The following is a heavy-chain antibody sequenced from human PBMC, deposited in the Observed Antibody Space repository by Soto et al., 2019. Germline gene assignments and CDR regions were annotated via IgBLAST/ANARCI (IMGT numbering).Heavy chain of an antibody. CDR1: GGSFSGYY. CDR3: ARGIPYGSGSPALFDY. Sequence: SETLSLTCAVYGGSFSGYYWSWIRQPPGKGLEWIGEINHSGSTNYNPSLKSRVTISVDTSKNQFSLKLSSVTAADTAVYYCARGIPYGSGSPALFDYWGQGTLVTVSS. D-gene: IGHD3-10*01. J-gene: IGHJ4*02. CDR2: INHSGST. V-gene: IGHV4-34*01.